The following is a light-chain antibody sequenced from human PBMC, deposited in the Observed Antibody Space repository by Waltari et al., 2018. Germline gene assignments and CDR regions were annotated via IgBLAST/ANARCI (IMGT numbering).Light chain of an antibody. Sequence: NFMLTQPHSVSESPGKTVTISCTRSSGSIADNYVQWYQQRPGGAPKILIYEDHQSPSGFPDRFSGSIDSSSNSASLSISGLKTEDEADYYCQSYASTDLVVFGGGTTLTVL. CDR3: QSYASTDLVV. CDR1: SGSIADNY. J-gene: IGLJ2*01. CDR2: EDH. V-gene: IGLV6-57*04.